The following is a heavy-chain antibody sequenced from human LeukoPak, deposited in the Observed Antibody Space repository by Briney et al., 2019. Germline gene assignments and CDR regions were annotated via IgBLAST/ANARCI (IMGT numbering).Heavy chain of an antibody. D-gene: IGHD3-10*01. CDR1: GYTFTSYA. Sequence: ASVKVSCKASGYTFTSYAMHWVRQAPGQRLEWMGWINAGNGNTKYSQKFQGRVTITRDTSASTAYMELSSLRSEDTAVYHCARDHYYGSGTLYGMDVWGKGTTVTVSS. V-gene: IGHV1-3*01. CDR3: ARDHYYGSGTLYGMDV. CDR2: INAGNGNT. J-gene: IGHJ6*04.